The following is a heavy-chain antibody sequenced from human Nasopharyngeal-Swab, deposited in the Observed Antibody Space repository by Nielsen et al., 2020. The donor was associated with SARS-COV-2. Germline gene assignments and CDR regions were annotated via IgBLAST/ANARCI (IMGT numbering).Heavy chain of an antibody. D-gene: IGHD1-26*01. CDR3: ARGVGTTRLWENYYYYYGMDV. Sequence: GESLKISCAASGFTFSSYGMHWVRQAPGKGLEWVAVIWYDGSNKYYADSVKGRFTISRDNSKNTLYLQMNSLRAEDTAVYYCARGVGTTRLWENYYYYYGMDVWGQGTTVTVSS. CDR1: GFTFSSYG. CDR2: IWYDGSNK. J-gene: IGHJ6*02. V-gene: IGHV3-33*01.